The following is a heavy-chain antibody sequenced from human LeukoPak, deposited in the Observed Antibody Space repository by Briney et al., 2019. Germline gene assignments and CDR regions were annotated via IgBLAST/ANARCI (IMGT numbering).Heavy chain of an antibody. CDR3: ARGQIAVAGIFDY. Sequence: SETLSLTCTVSGGSISSGSYYWSWIRLPAGTGLEWIGRIYTSGSTNYNPSLKSRVTISVDTSKNQFSLKLSSVTAADTAVYYCARGQIAVAGIFDYWGQGTLVTVSS. CDR2: IYTSGST. CDR1: GGSISSGSYY. J-gene: IGHJ4*02. D-gene: IGHD6-19*01. V-gene: IGHV4-61*02.